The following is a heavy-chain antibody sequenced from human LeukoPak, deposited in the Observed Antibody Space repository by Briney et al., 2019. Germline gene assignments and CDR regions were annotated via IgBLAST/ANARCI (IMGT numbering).Heavy chain of an antibody. CDR3: ARAPGEYYGSGRTYWFGP. V-gene: IGHV3-69-1*01. CDR2: ISSSSTI. CDR1: GFTFSDYY. D-gene: IGHD3-10*01. Sequence: GGSLRLSCAASGFTFSDYYMNWVRQAPGKGLEWVSSISSSSTIYYADSVKGRFTISRDNAKNSLYLQMNSLRAEDTAVYYCARAPGEYYGSGRTYWFGPWGQGTLVTVSS. J-gene: IGHJ5*02.